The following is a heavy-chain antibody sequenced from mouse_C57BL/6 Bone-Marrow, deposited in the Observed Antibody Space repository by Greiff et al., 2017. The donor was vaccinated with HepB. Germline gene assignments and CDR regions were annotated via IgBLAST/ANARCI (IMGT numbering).Heavy chain of an antibody. J-gene: IGHJ3*01. D-gene: IGHD1-1*01. CDR1: GYTFTDYY. CDR2: INPNNGGT. CDR3: ARGLLRRELLAY. Sequence: EVQLQQSGPELVKPGASVKISCKASGYTFTDYYMNWVKQSHGKSLEWIGDINPNNGGTSYNQKFKGKATLTVDKSSSTAYMELRSLTSEDSAVYYCARGLLRRELLAYWGQGTLVTVSA. V-gene: IGHV1-26*01.